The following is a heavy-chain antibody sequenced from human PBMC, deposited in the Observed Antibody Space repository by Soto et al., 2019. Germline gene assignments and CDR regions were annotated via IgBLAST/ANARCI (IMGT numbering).Heavy chain of an antibody. CDR2: ISYDGNNK. CDR1: GFTFRGYG. J-gene: IGHJ4*02. V-gene: IGHV3-30*18. CDR3: AKSVRYYDSSGYYPLDY. D-gene: IGHD3-22*01. Sequence: GGSLRLSCAVAGFTFRGYGMHWVRQAPAKGLEWVAVISYDGNNKYYADSVKGRFTISRDNSGNTLDLQMNSLRVEDTAVYYYAKSVRYYDSSGYYPLDYWGQGTVVTVSS.